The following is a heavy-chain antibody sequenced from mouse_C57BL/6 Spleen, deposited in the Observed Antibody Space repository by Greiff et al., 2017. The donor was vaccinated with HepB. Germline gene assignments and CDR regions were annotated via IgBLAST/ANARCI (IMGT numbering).Heavy chain of an antibody. J-gene: IGHJ3*01. CDR3: ARSETAQAPWFAY. Sequence: QVQLQQPGAELVRPGTSVKLSCKASGYTFTSYWMHWVKQRPGQGLGWIGVIDPSDSYTNYNQKFKGKATLTVDTSSSTAYMQLSSLTSEDSAVYYCARSETAQAPWFAYWGQGTLVTVSA. V-gene: IGHV1-59*01. D-gene: IGHD3-2*02. CDR2: IDPSDSYT. CDR1: GYTFTSYW.